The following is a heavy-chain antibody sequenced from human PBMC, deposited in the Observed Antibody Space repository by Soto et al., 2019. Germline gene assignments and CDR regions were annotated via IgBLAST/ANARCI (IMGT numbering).Heavy chain of an antibody. Sequence: QVQLVQSGGEVKKPGSSVKVSCKASGGTFSSYTISWVRQAPGQGLEWMGRIIPILGIANYAQKFQGRVTSTADKSTSTAYMELSSLSSEDTAVYYCARDHIVVVTATPNPLDVWGQGTTVTVSS. CDR2: IIPILGIA. CDR3: ARDHIVVVTATPNPLDV. D-gene: IGHD2-21*02. CDR1: GGTFSSYT. J-gene: IGHJ6*02. V-gene: IGHV1-69*08.